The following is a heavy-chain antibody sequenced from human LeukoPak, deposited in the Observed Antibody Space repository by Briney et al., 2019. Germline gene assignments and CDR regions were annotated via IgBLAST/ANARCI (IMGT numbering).Heavy chain of an antibody. J-gene: IGHJ4*02. D-gene: IGHD6-13*01. V-gene: IGHV1-2*02. CDR1: GYTFTGFY. CDR3: ARGQQLVRSRCTY. CDR2: INPNSGDT. Sequence: ASVKVSCKTSGYTFTGFYMHWVRQAPGQGLEWMGWINPNSGDTDYAQKFQGRVTMTRDTSISTAYMELTSLRSDDTAVYYCARGQQLVRSRCTYWGQGTLVTVSS.